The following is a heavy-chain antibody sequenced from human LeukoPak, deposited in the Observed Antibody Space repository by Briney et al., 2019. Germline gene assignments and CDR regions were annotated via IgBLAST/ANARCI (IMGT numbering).Heavy chain of an antibody. Sequence: PSETLSLTCTVYGGSFSDYYWGWIRQPPGKGLEWIGEIHPSGSTNYSPSLKSRVTISLDACKDQFSLKLSPVAAADTAVYFCARVGYRYVINDWSRTGLGAYPTKYYYHMDVWDKGTTVTVSS. V-gene: IGHV4-34*01. CDR3: ARVGYRYVINDWSRTGLGAYPTKYYYHMDV. CDR1: GGSFSDYY. J-gene: IGHJ6*03. CDR2: IHPSGST. D-gene: IGHD5-18*01.